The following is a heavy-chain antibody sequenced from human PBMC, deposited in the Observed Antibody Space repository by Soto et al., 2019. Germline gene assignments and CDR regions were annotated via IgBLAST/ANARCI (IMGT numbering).Heavy chain of an antibody. CDR3: ARVRGTAGKRYFDY. CDR1: GGSMIAYY. CDR2: TYYSGST. V-gene: IGHV4-59*01. Sequence: ETLSLTCTVSGGSMIAYYWNWMRQPPGKGLQWIGYTYYSGSTTYNPSLKSRVTISVDSSKNQFSLKLDSVTPADTAVYYCARVRGTAGKRYFDYWGPGTLVTVSS. J-gene: IGHJ4*02. D-gene: IGHD6-13*01.